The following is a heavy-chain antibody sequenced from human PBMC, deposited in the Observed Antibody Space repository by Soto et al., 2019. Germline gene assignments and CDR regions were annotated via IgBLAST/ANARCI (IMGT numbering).Heavy chain of an antibody. J-gene: IGHJ5*02. D-gene: IGHD2-15*01. V-gene: IGHV4-39*01. CDR2: LYYSGNT. Sequence: QLQLQESGPGLVKPSETLSLTCTVSGGSISSFNYFWGWIRQPPGKGLEWFGSLYYSGNTFYNPSLQSRVTLSVDTSKKQCTLTLRSVPAADTAVYYCARGGGSTFNWFDPWGQGTLVTVSP. CDR3: ARGGGSTFNWFDP. CDR1: GGSISSFNYF.